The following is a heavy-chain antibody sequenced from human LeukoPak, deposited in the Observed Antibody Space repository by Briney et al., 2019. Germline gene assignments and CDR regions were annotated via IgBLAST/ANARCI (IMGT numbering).Heavy chain of an antibody. CDR1: GFTFSSYA. V-gene: IGHV3-30*04. Sequence: GGSLRLSCAASGFTFSSYAMHWVRQAPGKGLEWVAVISYDGSNKYYADSVEGRFTISRDNSKNTLYLQMNSLRAEDTAVYYCARANGDHTAYFDYWGQGTLVTVSS. CDR2: ISYDGSNK. CDR3: ARANGDHTAYFDY. J-gene: IGHJ4*02. D-gene: IGHD4-17*01.